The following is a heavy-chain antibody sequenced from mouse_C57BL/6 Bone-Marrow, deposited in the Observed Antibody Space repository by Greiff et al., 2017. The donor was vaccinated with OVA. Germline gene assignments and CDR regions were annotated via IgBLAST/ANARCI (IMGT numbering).Heavy chain of an antibody. Sequence: EVQVVESGGGLVKPGGSLKLSCAASGFTFSDYGMHWVRQAPEKGLEWVAYISSGSSTIYYADTVKGRFTISRDNAKNTLFLQMTSLRSDDTAIYYCARTYGEGIAYWGQGTLVTVSA. J-gene: IGHJ3*01. CDR1: GFTFSDYG. CDR2: ISSGSSTI. CDR3: ARTYGEGIAY. V-gene: IGHV5-17*01. D-gene: IGHD1-1*01.